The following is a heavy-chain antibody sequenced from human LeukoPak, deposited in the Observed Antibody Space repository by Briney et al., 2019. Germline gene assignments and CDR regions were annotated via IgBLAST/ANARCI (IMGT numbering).Heavy chain of an antibody. CDR1: GFTFSSYA. Sequence: GGSLRLSCEASGFTFSSYAMHWVRQAPGKGLEWVAVISYDGSNKYYADSVKGRFTISRDNSKNTLYLQMNSLRAEDTAVYYCARDTYYYGMDVWGQGTTVTVSS. CDR3: ARDTYYYGMDV. CDR2: ISYDGSNK. V-gene: IGHV3-30-3*01. J-gene: IGHJ6*02.